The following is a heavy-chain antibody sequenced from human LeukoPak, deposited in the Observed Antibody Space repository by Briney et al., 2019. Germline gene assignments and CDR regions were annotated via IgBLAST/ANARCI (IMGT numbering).Heavy chain of an antibody. CDR3: AKDSSSWYSAFDI. Sequence: GGSLRLSCAASGFTFDDYAMHWVRQAQGKGLEWVSGISWNSGSIGYADSVKGRFTISRDNAKNSLYLQMNSLRAEDTALYYCAKDSSSWYSAFDIWGQGTMVTVSS. CDR2: ISWNSGSI. J-gene: IGHJ3*02. D-gene: IGHD6-13*01. CDR1: GFTFDDYA. V-gene: IGHV3-9*01.